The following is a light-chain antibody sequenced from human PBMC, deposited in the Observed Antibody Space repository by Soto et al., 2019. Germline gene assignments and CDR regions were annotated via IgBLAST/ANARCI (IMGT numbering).Light chain of an antibody. CDR1: QSVLYSSNNKNY. V-gene: IGKV4-1*01. J-gene: IGKJ3*01. CDR2: WAS. CDR3: QQYYSTPF. Sequence: DIVMTQSPDSLAVSLGERATINCKSSQSVLYSSNNKNYLAWYQQKPGQPPKLLIYWASTRESGVPDRCSGSGYGTAFTLTISSLQAEDVAVYYCQQYYSTPFFGPGTKVDIK.